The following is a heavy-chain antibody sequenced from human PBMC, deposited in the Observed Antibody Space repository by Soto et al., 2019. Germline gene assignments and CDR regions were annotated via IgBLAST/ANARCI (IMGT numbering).Heavy chain of an antibody. Sequence: EVPLLESGGGLVQPGGSLRLSCAASGFTFSSYAMNWVRQAPGKGLEWVSAISGSGGSTYYADSVKGRFTISRDNSKHTRYLQMNSVRAEDTAVYYCAKEGGYCSSTSCYGRVYYWGQGTLVTVSS. V-gene: IGHV3-23*01. CDR3: AKEGGYCSSTSCYGRVYY. D-gene: IGHD2-2*03. CDR2: ISGSGGST. CDR1: GFTFSSYA. J-gene: IGHJ4*02.